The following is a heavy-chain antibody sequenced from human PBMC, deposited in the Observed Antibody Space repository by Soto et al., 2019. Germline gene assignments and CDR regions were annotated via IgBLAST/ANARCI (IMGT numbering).Heavy chain of an antibody. D-gene: IGHD1-7*01. J-gene: IGHJ4*02. CDR2: IYPGDSDT. V-gene: IGHV5-51*01. CDR1: GYSFTSYW. Sequence: LGESLKISCKGSGYSFTSYWIGWVRQMPGKGLEWMGIIYPGDSDTRYSPSFQGQVTISADKSISTAYLQWSSLKASDTAMCYCARNGITGTTSPDYWGQGTLVTVSS. CDR3: ARNGITGTTSPDY.